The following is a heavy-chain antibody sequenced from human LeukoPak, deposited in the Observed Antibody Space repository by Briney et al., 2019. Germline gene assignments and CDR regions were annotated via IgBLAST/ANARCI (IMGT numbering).Heavy chain of an antibody. V-gene: IGHV1-2*02. D-gene: IGHD2-15*01. Sequence: ASVKVSSKASGYTFTGYYMHWVRQAPRQGLEWMGWINPNSGGTNYAQKFQGRVTMTRDTYISTAYMELSRLRSDDTAVYYCARSIVVVVAATGWFDPWCQGPLVTVSS. CDR2: INPNSGGT. CDR1: GYTFTGYY. J-gene: IGHJ5*02. CDR3: ARSIVVVVAATGWFDP.